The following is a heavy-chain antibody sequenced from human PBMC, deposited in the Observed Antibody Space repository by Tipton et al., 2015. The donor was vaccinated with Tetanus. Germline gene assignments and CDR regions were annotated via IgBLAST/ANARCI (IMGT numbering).Heavy chain of an antibody. V-gene: IGHV4-34*01. J-gene: IGHJ4*02. CDR1: GESLSGHF. CDR2: ITPRGST. CDR3: ASPIKQSLVPLAL. D-gene: IGHD6-19*01. Sequence: TLSLTCAVSGESLSGHFWSWVRQPPGKGLEWIGEITPRGSTSYNPSLKSRVSMSGDTSKNQFSLNLTSVTAAATPICYCASPIKQSLVPLALWGQRILVTFSS.